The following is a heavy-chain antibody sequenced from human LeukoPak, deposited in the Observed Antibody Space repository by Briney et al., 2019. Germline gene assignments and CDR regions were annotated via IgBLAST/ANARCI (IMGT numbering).Heavy chain of an antibody. J-gene: IGHJ4*02. D-gene: IGHD6-19*01. CDR2: ISGSGVST. V-gene: IGHV3-23*01. CDR3: AKDRGYSSGWYF. CDR1: GFTFSSYA. Sequence: GGSLRLSCAASGFTFSSYAMSWVRQAPGKGLEWVSAISGSGVSTYYADSVKGRFTISRDNSENTLYLQMNSLRAEDTAVYYCAKDRGYSSGWYFGGQGTLVTVSS.